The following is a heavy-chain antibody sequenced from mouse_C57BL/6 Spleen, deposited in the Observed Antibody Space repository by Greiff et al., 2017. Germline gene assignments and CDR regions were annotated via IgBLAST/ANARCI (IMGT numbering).Heavy chain of an antibody. CDR1: GYAFSSSW. Sequence: QVQLQQSGPELVKPGASVKISCKASGYAFSSSWMNWVKQRPGKGLEWIGRIYPGDGDTNYNGKFKGKATLTADKSSSTAYMQHSSLTSEDSAVYFCARNSNWYFDVWGTGTTVTVSS. CDR3: ARNSNWYFDV. D-gene: IGHD2-5*01. V-gene: IGHV1-82*01. CDR2: IYPGDGDT. J-gene: IGHJ1*03.